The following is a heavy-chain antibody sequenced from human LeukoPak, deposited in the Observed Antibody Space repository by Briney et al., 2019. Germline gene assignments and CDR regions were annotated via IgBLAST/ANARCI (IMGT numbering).Heavy chain of an antibody. Sequence: PGGSLRLSCAASGFTFSDYYMSWIRQAPGKGLEWVSYISSSGSTIYYADSVKGRFTISRDNSKNTLYLQMNSLRAEDTAVYYCVAAPPAFWSGYYGLHYYYYGMDVWGQGTTVTVSS. CDR3: VAAPPAFWSGYYGLHYYYYGMDV. J-gene: IGHJ6*02. CDR2: ISSSGSTI. CDR1: GFTFSDYY. V-gene: IGHV3-11*01. D-gene: IGHD3-3*01.